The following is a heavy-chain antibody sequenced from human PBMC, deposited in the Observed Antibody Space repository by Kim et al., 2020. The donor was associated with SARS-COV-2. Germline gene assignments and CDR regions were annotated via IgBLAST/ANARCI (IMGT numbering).Heavy chain of an antibody. Sequence: KGRLTISRDNAKKSLYLQMNSLRAEDTAVYYCARESRVLLANSYYYYGMDVWGQGTTVTISS. D-gene: IGHD3-3*02. CDR3: ARESRVLLANSYYYYGMDV. J-gene: IGHJ6*02. V-gene: IGHV3-48*03.